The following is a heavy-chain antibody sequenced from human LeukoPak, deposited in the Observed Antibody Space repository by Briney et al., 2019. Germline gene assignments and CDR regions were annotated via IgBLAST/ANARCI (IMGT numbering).Heavy chain of an antibody. V-gene: IGHV3-23*01. CDR1: GFTLSSYW. CDR3: AKDILKATLWGASSWYFQYDY. D-gene: IGHD6-13*01. Sequence: PGGSLRLSCAASGFTLSSYWMSWVRQAPGKGLEWVSVISGSGGSTYYADSVKGRFTISRDNSRNTLYLQMNSLRAEDTAVYYCAKDILKATLWGASSWYFQYDYWGQGTLVTVSS. CDR2: ISGSGGST. J-gene: IGHJ4*02.